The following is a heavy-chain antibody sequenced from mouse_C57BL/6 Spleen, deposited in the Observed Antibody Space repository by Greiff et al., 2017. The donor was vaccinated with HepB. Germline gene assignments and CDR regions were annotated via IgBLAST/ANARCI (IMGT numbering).Heavy chain of an antibody. CDR1: GYTFTDYY. Sequence: EVKLMESGPVLVKPGASVKMSCKASGYTFTDYYMNWVKQSHGKSLEWIGVINPYNGGTSYNQKFKGKATLTVDKSSSTAYMELNSLTSEDSAVYYCARETTVVARMDYWGQGTSVTVSS. J-gene: IGHJ4*01. CDR3: ARETTVVARMDY. D-gene: IGHD1-1*01. V-gene: IGHV1-19*01. CDR2: INPYNGGT.